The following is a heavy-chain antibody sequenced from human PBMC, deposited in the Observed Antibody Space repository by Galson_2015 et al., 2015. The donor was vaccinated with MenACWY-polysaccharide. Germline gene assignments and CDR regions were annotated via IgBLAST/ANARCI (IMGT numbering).Heavy chain of an antibody. J-gene: IGHJ4*02. CDR1: GFTFSSYW. CDR3: ARGRYDGSEIHSNY. Sequence: SLRLSCAAPGFTFSSYWMYWVRQAPGKGLVWVSRIYGDGTATNYADSVKGRFTISRDNAKNTLYLQMNSLRAEDTAVYYCARGRYDGSEIHSNYSGQGTLVTASS. D-gene: IGHD3-10*01. CDR2: IYGDGTAT. V-gene: IGHV3-74*01.